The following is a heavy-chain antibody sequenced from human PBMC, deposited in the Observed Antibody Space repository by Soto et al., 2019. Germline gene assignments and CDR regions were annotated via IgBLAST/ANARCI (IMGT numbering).Heavy chain of an antibody. CDR2: IYWDDDR. CDR1: GFSLSTSGVG. D-gene: IGHD2-2*01. J-gene: IGHJ6*03. V-gene: IGHV2-5*02. Sequence: SGPTLVNPTQTLTLTCTFSGFSLSTSGVGVGWIRQPPGKALEWLALIYWDDDRRYSPSLKSRLTITKDTSKNQVVLTMTNMDPVDTATYYCAHRNEYQLLGNYYYYYYMYVWGKGTTVTVSS. CDR3: AHRNEYQLLGNYYYYYYMYV.